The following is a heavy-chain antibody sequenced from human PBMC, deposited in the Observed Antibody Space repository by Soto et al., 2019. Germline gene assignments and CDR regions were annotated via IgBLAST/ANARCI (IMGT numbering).Heavy chain of an antibody. J-gene: IGHJ4*02. CDR2: MNPNSGNT. CDR3: ARYCNPKRREEYDY. CDR1: GYTFTSYD. D-gene: IGHD2-15*01. Sequence: ASVKVSCKASGYTFTSYDLNWVRQATGQGFEWMGWMNPNSGNTGYAQQFQGRVTMTRDTSITTAYMELSSLRSEAPAVYYCARYCNPKRREEYDYWGQGTLVTVSS. V-gene: IGHV1-8*01.